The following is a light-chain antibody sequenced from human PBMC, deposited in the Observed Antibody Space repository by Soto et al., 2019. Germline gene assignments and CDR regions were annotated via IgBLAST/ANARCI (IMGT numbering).Light chain of an antibody. Sequence: QSVLTQPASVSGSPGQSITISCTGTSSDVGAYNYVCWYKQHPGKAPQLMIYEVTNRPSGVSDRFSGSKSGNTASLTISGLQAEDEADYYCSSYTRSSTLYVFGTGTKVTVL. CDR1: SSDVGAYNY. J-gene: IGLJ1*01. CDR2: EVT. CDR3: SSYTRSSTLYV. V-gene: IGLV2-14*01.